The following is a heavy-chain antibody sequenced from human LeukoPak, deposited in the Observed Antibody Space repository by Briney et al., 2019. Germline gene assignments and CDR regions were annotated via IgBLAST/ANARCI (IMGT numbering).Heavy chain of an antibody. D-gene: IGHD6-13*01. V-gene: IGHV3-74*01. CDR1: GFTFDDYA. CDR3: ARDRGGTAAAGLDY. CDR2: INSDGSST. Sequence: GGSLRLSCAASGFTFDDYAMHWVRQAPGKGLEWVSRINSDGSSTSYADSVKGRFTISRDNAKNTLYLQMNSLRAEDTAVYYCARDRGGTAAAGLDYWGQGTLVTVSS. J-gene: IGHJ4*02.